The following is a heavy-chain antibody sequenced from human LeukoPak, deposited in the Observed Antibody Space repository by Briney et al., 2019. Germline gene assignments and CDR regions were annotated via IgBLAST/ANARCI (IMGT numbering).Heavy chain of an antibody. CDR2: INTNTGNP. D-gene: IGHD6-19*01. J-gene: IGHJ4*02. Sequence: ASVKVSCKASGYTFTNYAMNWMRQAPGQGLEWMGWINTNTGNPTYAQDFTGRFVFSLDTSLTTAYLQISSLRAEDTAVYYCARSSGTYYVDYWGQGTLVAVSS. CDR1: GYTFTNYA. V-gene: IGHV7-4-1*02. CDR3: ARSSGTYYVDY.